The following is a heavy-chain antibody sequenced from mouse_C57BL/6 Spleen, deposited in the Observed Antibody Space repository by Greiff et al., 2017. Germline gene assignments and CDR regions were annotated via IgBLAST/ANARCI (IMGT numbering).Heavy chain of an antibody. CDR3: TREVLLRGYFDV. Sequence: EVMLQASGEGLVKPGGSLKLFCAASGFTFSSYAMSWVRLTPEKRLEWVAYISSGGDYIYYADTVKGRFTISRDHARNDLYLQMSSLKSEDTAMYYCTREVLLRGYFDVWGTGTTVTVSS. D-gene: IGHD1-1*01. V-gene: IGHV5-9-1*02. CDR2: ISSGGDYI. J-gene: IGHJ1*03. CDR1: GFTFSSYA.